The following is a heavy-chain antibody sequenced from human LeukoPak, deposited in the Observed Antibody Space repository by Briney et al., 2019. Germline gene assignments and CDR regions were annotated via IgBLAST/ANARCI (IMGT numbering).Heavy chain of an antibody. CDR1: GGSISSSSYY. J-gene: IGHJ4*02. Sequence: SQTPSLTRTVSGGSISSSSYYWGWTRQPPGKGLEWIGSIYYSGSTYYNPSLKSRVTIFVDASKKQFSMKLSAVMAAETAVYYCARLMVRGVINTDYWGQGTLVTVSS. CDR3: ARLMVRGVINTDY. CDR2: IYYSGST. D-gene: IGHD3-10*01. V-gene: IGHV4-39*01.